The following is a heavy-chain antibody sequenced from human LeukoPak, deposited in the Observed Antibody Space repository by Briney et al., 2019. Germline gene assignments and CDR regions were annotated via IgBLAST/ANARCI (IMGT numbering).Heavy chain of an antibody. J-gene: IGHJ4*02. Sequence: SETLSLTCTVSGGSISSGDYYWSWIRQPPGKGLEWIGYIYYSGSTNYNPSLKSRVAISVDTSKNQFSLKLSSVTAADTAVYYCARDSYGNFDYWGQGTLVTVSS. CDR2: IYYSGST. D-gene: IGHD1-26*01. CDR1: GGSISSGDYY. CDR3: ARDSYGNFDY. V-gene: IGHV4-61*08.